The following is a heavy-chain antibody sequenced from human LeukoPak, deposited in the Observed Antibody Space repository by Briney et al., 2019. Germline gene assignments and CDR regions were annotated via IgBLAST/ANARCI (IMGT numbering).Heavy chain of an antibody. J-gene: IGHJ3*02. V-gene: IGHV4-59*01. Sequence: SETLSLTCTVSGGSISSYYWSWIRQPPGKGLEWIGYIYYSGSTNYNPSLKSRVTISVDTSKNQFSPKLSSVTAADTAVYYCARRASWVNAFDIWGQGTMVTVSS. CDR3: ARRASWVNAFDI. CDR2: IYYSGST. CDR1: GGSISSYY. D-gene: IGHD1-26*01.